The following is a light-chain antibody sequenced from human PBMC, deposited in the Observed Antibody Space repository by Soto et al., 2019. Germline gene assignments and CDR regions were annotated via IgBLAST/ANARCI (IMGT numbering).Light chain of an antibody. V-gene: IGKV1-5*01. CDR1: QSISNW. CDR3: QQYNSYSHT. J-gene: IGKJ1*01. CDR2: DAS. Sequence: DIKMTQSPSTLSASVGDRVTITCRASQSISNWLAWYQQKPGNAPKLLIYDASSLESGVPSRFSGSGSETEFSLTISSLQPDDFATYYCQQYNSYSHTFGQGTKV.